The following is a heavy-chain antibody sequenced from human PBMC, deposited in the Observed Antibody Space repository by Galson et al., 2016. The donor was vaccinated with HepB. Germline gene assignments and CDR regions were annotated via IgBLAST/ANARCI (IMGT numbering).Heavy chain of an antibody. Sequence: SVKVSCKASGDSLRNYAVSWVWQAPGQGLEWMGGIIPMFGTTNYAQKFQGRVTITADKSTNTVYMELSSLRSEDTAVFYCARGPRRHKLWSGVHSNWFGPWGQGTQVTVSS. CDR2: IIPMFGTT. CDR3: ARGPRRHKLWSGVHSNWFGP. CDR1: GDSLRNYA. D-gene: IGHD3-3*01. J-gene: IGHJ5*02. V-gene: IGHV1-69*06.